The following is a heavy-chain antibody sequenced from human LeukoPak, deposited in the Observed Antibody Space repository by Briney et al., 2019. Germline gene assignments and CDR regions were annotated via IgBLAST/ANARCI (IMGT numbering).Heavy chain of an antibody. CDR3: AKVQSDIVGAMFFAFDV. V-gene: IGHV3-21*06. Sequence: GGSLRLSCGVSGFTFNSYSMNWVRQAPGKGLEWVASIIGSGSEMFYADSLKGRFTISRDNSENSLYLQMSSLRVEDTAVYYCAKVQSDIVGAMFFAFDVWGQGTMVSVSS. J-gene: IGHJ3*01. D-gene: IGHD1-26*01. CDR1: GFTFNSYS. CDR2: IIGSGSEM.